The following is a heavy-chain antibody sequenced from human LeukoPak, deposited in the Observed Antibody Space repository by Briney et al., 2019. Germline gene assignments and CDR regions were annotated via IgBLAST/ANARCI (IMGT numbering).Heavy chain of an antibody. CDR3: ARHHNPLNRYNWNYGDY. CDR2: IYHSGST. CDR1: GYSISSGYY. Sequence: PSETLSLTCTVSGYSISSGYYWGWIRQPPGKGLEWIGSIYHSGSTYYNPSLKSRVTISVDTSKNQFSLKLSSVTAADTAVYYCARHHNPLNRYNWNYGDYWGQGTLVTVSS. V-gene: IGHV4-38-2*02. J-gene: IGHJ4*02. D-gene: IGHD1-20*01.